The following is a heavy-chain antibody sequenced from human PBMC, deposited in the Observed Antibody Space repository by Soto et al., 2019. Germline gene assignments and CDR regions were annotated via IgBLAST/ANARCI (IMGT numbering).Heavy chain of an antibody. CDR3: ATIVLVPAAINWFDP. Sequence: SVKVSCKSSGGTFSSYAVSWVRQAPGQGLEWMGGIIPIFGTANYAQKFQGRVTITADESTSTAYMELSSLRSEDTAVYYCATIVLVPAAINWFDPWGQGTLVTVSS. CDR1: GGTFSSYA. J-gene: IGHJ5*02. CDR2: IIPIFGTA. D-gene: IGHD2-2*01. V-gene: IGHV1-69*13.